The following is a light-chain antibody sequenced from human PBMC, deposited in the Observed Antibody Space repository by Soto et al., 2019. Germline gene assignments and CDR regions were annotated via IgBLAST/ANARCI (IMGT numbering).Light chain of an antibody. V-gene: IGLV2-23*02. Sequence: QSALTQPASVSGSPGQSITISCTGTSSDVGSYNLVSWYQHHPGKAPKLMIYEVSKRPSGVSDRFSGSKSGSTASLTISGLQAEDEADDYCCSYAGSSTYVLFGGGTKLTVL. CDR1: SSDVGSYNL. J-gene: IGLJ2*01. CDR2: EVS. CDR3: CSYAGSSTYVL.